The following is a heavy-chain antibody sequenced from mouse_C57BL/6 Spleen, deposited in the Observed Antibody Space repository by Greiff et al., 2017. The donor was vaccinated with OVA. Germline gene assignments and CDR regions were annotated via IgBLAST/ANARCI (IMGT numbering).Heavy chain of an antibody. CDR1: GYTFTSYW. Sequence: QVQLQQPGAELVKPGASVKLSCKASGYTFTSYWMHWEKQRPGQGLEWIGMIHPNSGSTNYNEKFKSKATLTVDKSSSTAYMQLSSLTSEDSAVYYCAREDGYPFAYWGQGTLVTVSA. J-gene: IGHJ3*01. CDR3: AREDGYPFAY. D-gene: IGHD2-3*01. CDR2: IHPNSGST. V-gene: IGHV1-64*01.